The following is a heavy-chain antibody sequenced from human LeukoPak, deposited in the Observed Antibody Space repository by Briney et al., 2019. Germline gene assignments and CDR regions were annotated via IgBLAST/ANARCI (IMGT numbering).Heavy chain of an antibody. V-gene: IGHV4-39*01. Sequence: SETLSLTCTVSGGSIGSYYWSWIRQPPGKGLEWIGSIYYSGTTYYNPSLQSRVTISVDTSKNQFSLKVSSVTAADTAVYYCARASGWNGDYFDYWGQGTLVTVSS. CDR2: IYYSGTT. D-gene: IGHD6-19*01. CDR3: ARASGWNGDYFDY. J-gene: IGHJ4*02. CDR1: GGSIGSYY.